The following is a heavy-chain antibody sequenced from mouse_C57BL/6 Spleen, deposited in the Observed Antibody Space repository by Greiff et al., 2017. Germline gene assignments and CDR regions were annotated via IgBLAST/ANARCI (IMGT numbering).Heavy chain of an antibody. CDR3: ARRGLTGTNWYFDV. J-gene: IGHJ1*03. D-gene: IGHD4-1*01. V-gene: IGHV5-12*01. Sequence: EVHLVESGGGLVQPGGSLKLSCAASGFTFSDYYMYWVRQTPEKRLEWVAYISNGGGSTYYPDTVKGRFTISRDNAKNTLYLQMSRRKSEDTAMYYCARRGLTGTNWYFDVWGTGTTVTVSS. CDR1: GFTFSDYY. CDR2: ISNGGGST.